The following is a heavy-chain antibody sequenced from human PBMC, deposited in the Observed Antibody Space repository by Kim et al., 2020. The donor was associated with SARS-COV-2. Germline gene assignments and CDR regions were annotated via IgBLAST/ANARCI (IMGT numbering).Heavy chain of an antibody. D-gene: IGHD2-15*01. V-gene: IGHV1-18*01. Sequence: ASVKVSCKASGYTFTSYGISWVRQAPGQGLEWMGWISAYNGNTNYAQKLQGRVTMTTDTSTSTAYMELRSLRSDDTAVYYCARDLNPYCSGGSCSFDYWGQGTLVTVSS. CDR2: ISAYNGNT. CDR1: GYTFTSYG. J-gene: IGHJ4*02. CDR3: ARDLNPYCSGGSCSFDY.